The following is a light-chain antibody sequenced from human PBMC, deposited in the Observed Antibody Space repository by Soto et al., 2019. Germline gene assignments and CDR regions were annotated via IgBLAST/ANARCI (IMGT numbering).Light chain of an antibody. Sequence: EMVLTQSPGTLSLSPGERATLSCRASQSVSRYLAWYQQKPGQAPRLLIYDASNRATGIPARFSGSGSGTDFTLTTSSLEPEDFAVYYCQQRHNWPPITFGPGTLLEIK. CDR1: QSVSRY. CDR2: DAS. J-gene: IGKJ5*01. CDR3: QQRHNWPPIT. V-gene: IGKV3-11*01.